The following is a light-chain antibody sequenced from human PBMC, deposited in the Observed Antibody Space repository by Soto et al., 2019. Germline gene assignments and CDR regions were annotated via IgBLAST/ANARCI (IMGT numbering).Light chain of an antibody. V-gene: IGKV3-20*01. Sequence: IGLSQSAGALSLYPGERATLSCRASQSVSSSYLAWYQQKPGQAPRLLIYGASSRATGIPDRFSGSGSGTDFTLTITRLEPEDFAVYYCQQYGSSPPSITFGQGTRLEI. CDR2: GAS. J-gene: IGKJ5*01. CDR1: QSVSSSY. CDR3: QQYGSSPPSIT.